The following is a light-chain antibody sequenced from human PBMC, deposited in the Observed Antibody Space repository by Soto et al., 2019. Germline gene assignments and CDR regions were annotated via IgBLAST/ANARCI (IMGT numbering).Light chain of an antibody. Sequence: DIQMTQSTSPRSASVGGRVTITCRASQGISNYLAWYQQKPGKVPKLLIYAASTLQSGVPSRFSGSGFGTDFTLTISSLQPEDVASYYCQSYNSAPFTFGPRTKVDIK. CDR3: QSYNSAPFT. CDR2: AAS. CDR1: QGISNY. J-gene: IGKJ3*01. V-gene: IGKV1-27*01.